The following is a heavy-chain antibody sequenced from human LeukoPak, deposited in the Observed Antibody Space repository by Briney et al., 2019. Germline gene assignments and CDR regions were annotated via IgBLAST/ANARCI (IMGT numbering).Heavy chain of an antibody. CDR2: ISWNSGSI. J-gene: IGHJ4*02. CDR3: ARARSKVVISPPLDY. V-gene: IGHV3-9*01. CDR1: GFTFDDYA. Sequence: PGRSLRLSCAASGFTFDDYAMHWVRQAPGKGLEWVSGISWNSGSIGYADSVKGRFTISRDNAKNTLYLQMNSLRAEDTAVYYCARARSKVVISPPLDYWGQGTLVTVSS. D-gene: IGHD3-22*01.